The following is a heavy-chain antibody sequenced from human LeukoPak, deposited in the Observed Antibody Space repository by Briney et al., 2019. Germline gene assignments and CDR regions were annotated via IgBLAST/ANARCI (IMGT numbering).Heavy chain of an antibody. CDR2: ISSSSSYI. J-gene: IGHJ4*02. Sequence: GGSLRLSCAVSGFTFSSYSMNWVRQAPGKGLEWVSSISSSSSYIYYADSVKGRFTISRDNAKNSLYLQMNSLRAEDTAVYYCAREDTYGLYYFDCWGQGALVTVSS. D-gene: IGHD5-18*01. V-gene: IGHV3-21*01. CDR3: AREDTYGLYYFDC. CDR1: GFTFSSYS.